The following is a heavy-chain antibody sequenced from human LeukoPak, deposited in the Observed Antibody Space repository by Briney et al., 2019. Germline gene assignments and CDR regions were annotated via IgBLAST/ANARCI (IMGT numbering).Heavy chain of an antibody. J-gene: IGHJ4*02. D-gene: IGHD2-8*01. V-gene: IGHV3-21*01. Sequence: GGSLRLACAASGFTFSSYNMHWVRQAPGKGLEWVSSIVGSGISIYYADSVKGRFTISRDNAKNSLSLQMSSLRAEDTAVYYCVSQMGLEYWGQGALVTVSS. CDR3: VSQMGLEY. CDR2: IVGSGISI. CDR1: GFTFSSYN.